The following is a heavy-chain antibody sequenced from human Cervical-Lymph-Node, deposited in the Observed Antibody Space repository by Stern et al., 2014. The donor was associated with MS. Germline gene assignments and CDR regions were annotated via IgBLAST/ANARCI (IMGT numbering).Heavy chain of an antibody. CDR3: MSDSYK. V-gene: IGHV3-15*01. CDR1: GFTFSDAW. CDR2: IKSKSDGGTA. D-gene: IGHD2-21*01. Sequence: EVQLVESGGGFVKPGGSLRLSCAASGFTFSDAWMTWVRQAPGKGLEWIGRIKSKSDGGTADYAAPVKGRFTISRDDSEDTLYLQMSSLTTEDTALYYCMSDSYKWGQGTLVTVSS. J-gene: IGHJ4*02.